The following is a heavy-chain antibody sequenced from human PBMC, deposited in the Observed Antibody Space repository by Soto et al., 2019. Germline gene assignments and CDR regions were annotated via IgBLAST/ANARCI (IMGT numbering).Heavy chain of an antibody. D-gene: IGHD2-2*01. CDR2: IDPSDSYT. Sequence: GESLKISCKGSGYSFTSYWISWVRQMPGKGLEWMGRIDPSDSYTNYSPSFQGHVTISADKSISTAYLQWSSLKASDTAMYYCARRVGYCSSTSCPYGMDVWGQGTTVTVSS. CDR1: GYSFTSYW. CDR3: ARRVGYCSSTSCPYGMDV. V-gene: IGHV5-10-1*01. J-gene: IGHJ6*02.